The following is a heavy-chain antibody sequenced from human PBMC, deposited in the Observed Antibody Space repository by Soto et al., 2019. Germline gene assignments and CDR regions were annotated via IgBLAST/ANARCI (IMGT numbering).Heavy chain of an antibody. Sequence: QVQLVQSGAEVKKPGASVKVSCKASGYIFTSYGISSVRQAPGQGLEWMRWISAYNGNTKYAQKFQGRVTMTTDTSTSTAYMELSSLRSDDTAVYYCARDHAMAQFDYWGQGTLVTVSS. CDR2: ISAYNGNT. J-gene: IGHJ4*02. V-gene: IGHV1-18*01. CDR3: ARDHAMAQFDY. D-gene: IGHD2-2*01. CDR1: GYIFTSYG.